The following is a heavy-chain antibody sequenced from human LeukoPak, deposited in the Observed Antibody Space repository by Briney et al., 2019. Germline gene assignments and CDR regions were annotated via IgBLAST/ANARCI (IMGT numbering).Heavy chain of an antibody. D-gene: IGHD2-15*01. J-gene: IGHJ4*02. CDR1: GFTFSSYA. Sequence: AGGSLRLSCAASGFTFSSYAMHWVRQAPGKGLEYVSAISSNGGSTYYANSVKGRFTISRDNSKNTLYLQMGSLRAEDMAVYYCARGTIGYCSGGSCYYFDYWGQGTLVTVSS. V-gene: IGHV3-64*01. CDR2: ISSNGGST. CDR3: ARGTIGYCSGGSCYYFDY.